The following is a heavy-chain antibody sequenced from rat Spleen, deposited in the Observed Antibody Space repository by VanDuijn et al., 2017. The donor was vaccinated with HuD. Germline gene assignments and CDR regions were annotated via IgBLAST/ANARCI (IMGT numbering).Heavy chain of an antibody. CDR3: ATGGTYNSGYEIWFAY. D-gene: IGHD4-3*01. V-gene: IGHV3-1*01. CDR2: ISYSGST. CDR1: GFSITSNY. Sequence: EVQLQESGPGLVKPSQSLSLTCSVTGFSITSNYWAWIRKFPGNKMEWIGHISYSGSTSYNPSLKSRISITRDTSNNQFFLQLNSVTIEVTATYYCATGGTYNSGYEIWFAYWGQGTLVTVSS. J-gene: IGHJ3*01.